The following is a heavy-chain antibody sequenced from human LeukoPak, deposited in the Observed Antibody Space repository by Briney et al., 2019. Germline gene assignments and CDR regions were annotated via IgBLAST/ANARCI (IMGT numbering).Heavy chain of an antibody. J-gene: IGHJ4*02. Sequence: SVKVSCKASGFTFTSSAVQWVRQARGQRLEWIGWIVVGSGNTNYAQKFQERVTITRDMSTSTAYMELSSLRSEDTAVYYCAASIVGAILPSDYWGQGTLVTVSS. CDR3: AASIVGAILPSDY. V-gene: IGHV1-58*01. D-gene: IGHD1-26*01. CDR2: IVVGSGNT. CDR1: GFTFTSSA.